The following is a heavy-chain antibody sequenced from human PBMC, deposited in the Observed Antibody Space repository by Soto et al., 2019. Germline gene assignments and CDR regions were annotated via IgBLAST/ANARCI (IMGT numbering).Heavy chain of an antibody. Sequence: SETLSLTCTVSGGSISSGAYYWSWIRQHPGKGLEWIGYIYYSGSTYYNPSLKSRVTRSLDTSKNQFCLKLTTVSAADTAVYYCARHSKLMAGYANVFDPGGQGTLVTVS. CDR2: IYYSGST. V-gene: IGHV4-31*03. D-gene: IGHD3-16*01. J-gene: IGHJ5*02. CDR1: GGSISSGAYY. CDR3: ARHSKLMAGYANVFDP.